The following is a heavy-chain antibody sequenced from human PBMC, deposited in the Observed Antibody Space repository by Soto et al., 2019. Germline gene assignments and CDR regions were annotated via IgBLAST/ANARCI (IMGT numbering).Heavy chain of an antibody. CDR3: AKGRGSGSTTNYYGMDV. D-gene: IGHD6-19*01. J-gene: IGHJ6*02. CDR1: GGTFSSYA. V-gene: IGHV3-30-3*02. Sequence: SCKASGGTFSSYAMHWVRQAPGKGLEWVAVISYDGSNKYYADSVKGRFTISRDNSKNTLYLQMNSLRAEDTAVYYCAKGRGSGSTTNYYGMDVWGQGTTVTVSS. CDR2: ISYDGSNK.